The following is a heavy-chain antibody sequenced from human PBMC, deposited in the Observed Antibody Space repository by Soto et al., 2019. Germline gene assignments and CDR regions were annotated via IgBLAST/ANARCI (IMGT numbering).Heavy chain of an antibody. D-gene: IGHD2-15*01. J-gene: IGHJ4*02. V-gene: IGHV3-30-3*01. Sequence: LRISRAAAACTFSTNAMHWVRQAPGKGLEWVAVISYDGSNKSYADSVKGRFTISRDTSNNTLYTQMNSLRAEDTAVYYCAREFEYVSGSSCYPFDRWGPGTLGAVAS. CDR3: AREFEYVSGSSCYPFDR. CDR2: ISYDGSNK. CDR1: ACTFSTNA.